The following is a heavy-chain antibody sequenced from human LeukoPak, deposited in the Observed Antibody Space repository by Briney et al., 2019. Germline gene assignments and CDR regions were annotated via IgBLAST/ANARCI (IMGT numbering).Heavy chain of an antibody. D-gene: IGHD6-19*01. CDR2: ISASGGST. J-gene: IGHJ4*02. CDR1: GFTFSSSA. V-gene: IGHV3-23*01. Sequence: GGSLRLSCAASGFTFSSSAMSWVRQVPGKGLEWVSGISASGGSTYYADSVKGRFTISRDNSKNTLYLQMNSLRAEDTAVYYCAKDLNQWLVTGGANDYWGQGTLVTVSS. CDR3: AKDLNQWLVTGGANDY.